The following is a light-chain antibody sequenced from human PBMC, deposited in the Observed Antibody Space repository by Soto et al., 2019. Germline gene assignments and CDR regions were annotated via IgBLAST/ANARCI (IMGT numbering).Light chain of an antibody. CDR2: DAA. V-gene: IGKV3-20*01. CDR3: QQYGRT. CDR1: RGIKSN. Sequence: VVLTQSPDTLSVSPGERATLSCRASRGIKSNLAWYQQRPGQAPRLLIYDAATRAKGVPARFSGSGSGTDFTLTISRLEPEDFAVYYCQQYGRTFGQGTKVDI. J-gene: IGKJ1*01.